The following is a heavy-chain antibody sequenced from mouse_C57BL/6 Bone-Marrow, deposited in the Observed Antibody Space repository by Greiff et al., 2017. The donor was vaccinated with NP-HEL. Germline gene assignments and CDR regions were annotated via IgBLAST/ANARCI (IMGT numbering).Heavy chain of an antibody. V-gene: IGHV2-2*01. CDR3: ARKGGYDVGGYAMDY. J-gene: IGHJ4*01. Sequence: VKLVESGPGLVQPSQSLSITCTVSGFSLTSYGVHWVRQSPGKGLEWLGVIWSGGSTDYNAAFISRLSISKDNSKSQVFFKMNSLQADDTAIYYWARKGGYDVGGYAMDYWGQGTSVTVSS. CDR2: IWSGGST. D-gene: IGHD2-2*01. CDR1: GFSLTSYG.